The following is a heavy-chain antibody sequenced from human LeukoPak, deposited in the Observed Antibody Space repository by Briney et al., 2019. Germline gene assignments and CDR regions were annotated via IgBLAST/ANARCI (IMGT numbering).Heavy chain of an antibody. Sequence: ASVKVSCKASGYTFTSYGISWVRQAPGQGLEWMGWISAYNGSTNYAQKLQGRVTMTTDTSTSTAYMELRSLRSDDTAVYYCAREVGVAARPEFDYWGQGTLVTVSS. J-gene: IGHJ4*02. CDR1: GYTFTSYG. D-gene: IGHD6-6*01. CDR2: ISAYNGST. V-gene: IGHV1-18*01. CDR3: AREVGVAARPEFDY.